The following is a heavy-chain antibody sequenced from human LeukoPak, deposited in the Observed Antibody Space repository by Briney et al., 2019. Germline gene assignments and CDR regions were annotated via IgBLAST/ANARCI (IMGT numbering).Heavy chain of an antibody. D-gene: IGHD4-11*01. CDR3: ARGNSLDY. CDR1: GFTFSNYN. V-gene: IGHV3-21*01. Sequence: PGGSLRLSCAASGFTFSNYNMNWVRRAPGKGLEWVSLISSSGIYIYDAQSVKGRFTISRDNAKNSLYLHMNSLRAEDTSVYYCARGNSLDYWGQGTLVTVSS. J-gene: IGHJ4*02. CDR2: ISSSGIYI.